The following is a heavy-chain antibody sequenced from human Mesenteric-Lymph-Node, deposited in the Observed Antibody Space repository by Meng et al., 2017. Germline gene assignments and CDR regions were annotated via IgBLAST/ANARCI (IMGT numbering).Heavy chain of an antibody. V-gene: IGHV4-31*03. CDR1: GGSISSGGHS. Sequence: QVQLQESGPGLVKPSQTLSLTCTVSGGSISSGGHSWSWIRQHPGKGLEWIAYIYYSGSTYYNPSLKSRVILSVDTSKNQFSLKLSSVTVADTAVYYCARVDSSGYFLDYWDQGTLVTVSS. D-gene: IGHD3-22*01. CDR3: ARVDSSGYFLDY. CDR2: IYYSGST. J-gene: IGHJ4*01.